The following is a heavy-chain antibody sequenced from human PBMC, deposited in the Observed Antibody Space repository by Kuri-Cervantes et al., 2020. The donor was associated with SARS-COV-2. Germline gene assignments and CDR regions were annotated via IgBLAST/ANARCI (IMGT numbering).Heavy chain of an antibody. Sequence: GGSLRLSCAASGFTFSGYSMNWIRQAPGKGLEWVALISYDGTNKFYADSVKGRFTISRDNSRNTLYLQMNILRAEDTAVFYCARPDCTINGVCFMDVWGQGTTVTVSS. J-gene: IGHJ6*02. CDR1: GFTFSGYS. CDR3: ARPDCTINGVCFMDV. V-gene: IGHV3-30-3*01. D-gene: IGHD2-8*01. CDR2: ISYDGTNK.